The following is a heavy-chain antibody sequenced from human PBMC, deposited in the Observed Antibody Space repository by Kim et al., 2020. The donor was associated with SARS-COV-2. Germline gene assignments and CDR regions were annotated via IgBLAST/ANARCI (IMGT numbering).Heavy chain of an antibody. CDR1: GSTLSRYY. CDR2: ISSDGSDT. D-gene: IGHD1-7*01. CDR3: ATDQMGLPSHDARAHDC. Sequence: GGSLRLSCAASGSTLSRYYMHWVRQAPGKGLVWVARISSDGSDTNYRDSVRGRFTIAKDNAKNTLYLQMNSLRAEDTGVYFCATDQMGLPSHDARAHDCWGQGTLVTVSS. V-gene: IGHV3-74*01. J-gene: IGHJ4*02.